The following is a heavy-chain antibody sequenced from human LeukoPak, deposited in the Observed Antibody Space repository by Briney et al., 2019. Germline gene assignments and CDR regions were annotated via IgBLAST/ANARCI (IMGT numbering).Heavy chain of an antibody. Sequence: SETLSLTCAAYGGSFSVYYWSWIRQPPGKGLEWIGEINDSGRTNYNPSLKSRVTISVDSSKNQFSLKLNSVTAADTAVYFCARDGTSDGYTIGDYWGQGTLITVSS. CDR1: GGSFSVYY. J-gene: IGHJ4*02. D-gene: IGHD5-24*01. V-gene: IGHV4-34*01. CDR2: INDSGRT. CDR3: ARDGTSDGYTIGDY.